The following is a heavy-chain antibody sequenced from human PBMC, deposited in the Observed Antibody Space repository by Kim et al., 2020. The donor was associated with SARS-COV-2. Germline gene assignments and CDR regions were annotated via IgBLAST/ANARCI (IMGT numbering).Heavy chain of an antibody. V-gene: IGHV5-51*01. CDR3: ARPLAARTGPFDY. J-gene: IGHJ4*02. Sequence: YSPSFQGQVTISADKSISTAYRQWSSLKASDTAMYYCARPLAARTGPFDYWGQGTLVTVSS. D-gene: IGHD6-6*01.